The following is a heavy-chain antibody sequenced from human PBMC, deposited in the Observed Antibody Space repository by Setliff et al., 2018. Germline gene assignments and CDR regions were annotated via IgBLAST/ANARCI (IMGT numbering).Heavy chain of an antibody. J-gene: IGHJ5*02. D-gene: IGHD6-6*01. CDR2: INHSGST. CDR3: ARGYAARVGFGNWFDP. V-gene: IGHV4-34*01. Sequence: SETLSLTCVVYGGSFSGYQWSWIRQPPGKGLEWIGEINHSGSTNYNPSLKSRVSISVEKSKNQFSLKLTSVTAADTAVFYCARGYAARVGFGNWFDPWGQGTLVTVSS. CDR1: GGSFSGYQ.